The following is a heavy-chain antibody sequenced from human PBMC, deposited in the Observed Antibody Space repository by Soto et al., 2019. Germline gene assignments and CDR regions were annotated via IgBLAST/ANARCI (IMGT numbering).Heavy chain of an antibody. Sequence: SLRLSCAPSGFTFSSYGMHWVRQAPGKGLEWVAVISYDGSNKYYADSVKGRFTISRDNSKNTLYLQMNRLRAEDTAVYYCAKDLDPLIHSSPFYWGQGTLVTVSS. D-gene: IGHD6-13*01. V-gene: IGHV3-30*18. CDR3: AKDLDPLIHSSPFY. CDR2: ISYDGSNK. CDR1: GFTFSSYG. J-gene: IGHJ4*02.